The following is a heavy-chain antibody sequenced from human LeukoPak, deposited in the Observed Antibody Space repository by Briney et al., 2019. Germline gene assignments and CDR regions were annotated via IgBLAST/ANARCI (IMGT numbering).Heavy chain of an antibody. V-gene: IGHV3-66*02. Sequence: GGSLRLSCAASGFTVSSNYMSWVRQAPGKGLEWVSVIYSGGSTYYADSVKGRFTISRDNSKNTLYLQMNSLRAEDTAVYYCARSITMVRGAVYYYYYMGVWGKGTTVTVSS. D-gene: IGHD3-10*01. CDR2: IYSGGST. CDR3: ARSITMVRGAVYYYYYMGV. J-gene: IGHJ6*03. CDR1: GFTVSSNY.